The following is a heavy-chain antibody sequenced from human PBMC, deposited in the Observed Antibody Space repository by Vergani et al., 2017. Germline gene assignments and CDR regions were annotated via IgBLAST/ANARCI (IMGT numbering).Heavy chain of an antibody. J-gene: IGHJ5*02. D-gene: IGHD3-16*02. Sequence: QLQLQESGPGLVKPSETLSLTCTVSGGSISSSSYYWGWIRQPPGKGLEWIGSIYYSGGTYYNPSLKSRVTISVDTSKNHFCLEVSSVTAADTAVYYCAGLKLGFGELSPWGQGTLVTVSS. V-gene: IGHV4-39*01. CDR3: AGLKLGFGELSP. CDR2: IYYSGGT. CDR1: GGSISSSSYY.